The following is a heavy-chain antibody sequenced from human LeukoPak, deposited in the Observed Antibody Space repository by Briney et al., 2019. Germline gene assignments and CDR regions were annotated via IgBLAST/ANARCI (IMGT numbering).Heavy chain of an antibody. CDR3: ARVAVVPAPFDY. V-gene: IGHV1-8*01. CDR2: MNPNSGNT. Sequence: ASVKVSCKASGYTLTSYDINWVRQATGQGLEWMGWMNPNSGNTGYAQKLQGRVTMTTDTSTSTAYMELRSLRSDDTAVYYCARVAVVPAPFDYWGQGTLVTVSS. D-gene: IGHD2-21*01. CDR1: GYTLTSYD. J-gene: IGHJ4*02.